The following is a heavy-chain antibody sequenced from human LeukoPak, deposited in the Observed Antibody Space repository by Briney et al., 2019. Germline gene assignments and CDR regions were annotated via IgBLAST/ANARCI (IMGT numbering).Heavy chain of an antibody. CDR3: VRFYSYVIDY. CDR1: GFNFIDSY. CDR2: ISDSGKTI. Sequence: PGGPLRLSCAASGFNFIDSYMSWVRQAPGKGLEWISYISDSGKTIYYADSVKGRFTISRDNAKNSLFLQMNSLRAEDTSIYYCVRFYSYVIDYWGQGALVTVSS. J-gene: IGHJ4*02. V-gene: IGHV3-11*04. D-gene: IGHD5-18*01.